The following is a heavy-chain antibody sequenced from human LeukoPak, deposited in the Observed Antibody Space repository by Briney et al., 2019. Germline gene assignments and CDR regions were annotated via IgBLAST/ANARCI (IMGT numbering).Heavy chain of an antibody. D-gene: IGHD2-2*01. J-gene: IGHJ4*02. CDR2: IISDGRST. CDR3: AKVEADCSSTSCHYGY. CDR1: GFAFSTYW. Sequence: GGSLRLSCAASGFAFSTYWMHWVRQVPGKGPVWLSRIISDGRSTSYADSVKGRFTISRDNSKNTLYLQMNSLRAEDTAVYYCAKVEADCSSTSCHYGYWGQGPLVTVSS. V-gene: IGHV3-74*01.